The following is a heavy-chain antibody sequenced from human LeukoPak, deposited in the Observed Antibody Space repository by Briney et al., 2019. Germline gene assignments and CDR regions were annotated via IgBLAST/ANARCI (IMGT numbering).Heavy chain of an antibody. CDR3: AKGYCSSTSCYVDY. D-gene: IGHD2-2*01. CDR1: GFTFDDYA. Sequence: GGSLRLSCAASGFTFDDYAMHWVRRAPGKGLEWVSGISWNSGSIGYADSVKGRFTISRDNAKNSLYLQMNSLRAEDTALYYCAKGYCSSTSCYVDYWGQGTLVTVSS. V-gene: IGHV3-9*01. J-gene: IGHJ4*02. CDR2: ISWNSGSI.